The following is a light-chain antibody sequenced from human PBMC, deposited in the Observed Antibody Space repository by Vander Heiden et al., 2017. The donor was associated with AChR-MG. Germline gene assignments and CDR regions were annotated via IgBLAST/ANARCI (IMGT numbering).Light chain of an antibody. Sequence: EIVMTQSPATLSMSPWEGATLSCRASQSVGRDLAWYQQKPGQSPRLLIFGASTRASDIPARFSGSGSGTEFTLTISSLQSEDFAVYYCQQDNNWPLTFGGGSKVDIK. J-gene: IGKJ4*01. CDR1: QSVGRD. CDR2: GAS. V-gene: IGKV3-15*01. CDR3: QQDNNWPLT.